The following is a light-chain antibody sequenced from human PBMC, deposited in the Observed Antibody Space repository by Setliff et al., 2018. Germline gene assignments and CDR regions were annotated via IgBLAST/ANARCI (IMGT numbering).Light chain of an antibody. Sequence: QSVLTQPPSESGSPGQSVTISCTGTNNDIGTYNYVSWYQQHPGKAPKLMIFEVYRRPLGVPDRFSGPKSGNTASLTVSGLQAEDYADYYCSSYAGSNNFVVFGGGTK. CDR1: NNDIGTYNY. CDR2: EVY. J-gene: IGLJ3*02. CDR3: SSYAGSNNFVV. V-gene: IGLV2-8*01.